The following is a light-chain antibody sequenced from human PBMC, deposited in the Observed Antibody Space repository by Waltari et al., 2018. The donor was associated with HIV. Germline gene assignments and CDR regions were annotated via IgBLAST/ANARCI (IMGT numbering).Light chain of an antibody. CDR2: DVS. CDR1: THDVGNYDY. V-gene: IGLV2-14*01. CDR3: SSYRTYGTLV. J-gene: IGLJ3*02. Sequence: QSALTQPASVSGSPGQSITISCTGTTHDVGNYDYVSWYQHRPGKAPKLLIYDVSNRPSGVSGRFSGSKSGNTASLSISGLQAEDEADYFCSSYRTYGTLVFGGGTKLTVL.